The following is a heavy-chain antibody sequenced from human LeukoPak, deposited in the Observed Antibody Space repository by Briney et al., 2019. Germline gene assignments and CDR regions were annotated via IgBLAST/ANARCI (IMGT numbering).Heavy chain of an antibody. J-gene: IGHJ4*02. CDR2: MNPNSGNT. CDR3: TRSVRNGHIDY. D-gene: IGHD2-21*01. V-gene: IGHV1-8*01. Sequence: ASVKVSCKTSGYTFTNYDINWVRQASGQGLEWMGWMNPNSGNTGYAQTFQGRVTMTRSTSISTAYMELSSLRFEDTAVYYCTRSVRNGHIDYWGQGTLVTVSS. CDR1: GYTFTNYD.